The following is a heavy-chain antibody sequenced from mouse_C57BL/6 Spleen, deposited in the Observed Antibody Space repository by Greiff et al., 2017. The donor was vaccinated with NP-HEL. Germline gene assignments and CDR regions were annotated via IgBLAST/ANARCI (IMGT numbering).Heavy chain of an antibody. V-gene: IGHV5-4*01. Sequence: VQGVESGGGLVKPGGSLKLSCAASGFTFSSYAMSWVRQTPEKRLEWVATISDGGSYTYYPDNVKGRFTISRDNAKNNLYLQMSHLKSEDTAMYYCAREGLAGTRFAYWGQGTLVTVSA. CDR2: ISDGGSYT. J-gene: IGHJ3*01. D-gene: IGHD4-1*01. CDR1: GFTFSSYA. CDR3: AREGLAGTRFAY.